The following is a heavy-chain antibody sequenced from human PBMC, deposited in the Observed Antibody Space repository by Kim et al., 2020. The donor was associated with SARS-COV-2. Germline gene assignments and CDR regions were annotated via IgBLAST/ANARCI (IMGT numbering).Heavy chain of an antibody. Sequence: ASVKVSCKASGYTFTSYAMHWVRQAPGQRLEWMGWINAGNGNTKYSQKFQGRVTITRDTSASTAYMELSSLRSEDTAVYYCARASSEGSSPRYYYYYYMDVWGKGTTVTVSS. CDR2: INAGNGNT. J-gene: IGHJ6*03. CDR3: ARASSEGSSPRYYYYYYMDV. V-gene: IGHV1-3*01. D-gene: IGHD6-6*01. CDR1: GYTFTSYA.